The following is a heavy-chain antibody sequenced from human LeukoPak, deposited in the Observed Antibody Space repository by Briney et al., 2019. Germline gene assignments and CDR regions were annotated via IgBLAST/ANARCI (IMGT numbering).Heavy chain of an antibody. CDR3: ARDQYFDP. J-gene: IGHJ5*02. CDR2: INHSGST. Sequence: SETLSLTCAVYGGSFSGYYWSWIRQPPGKGLEWIGEINHSGSTNYNPSLKSRVTISVDTSKNQFSLKLSSVTAADTAVYYCARDQYFDPWGQETLVTVSS. CDR1: GGSFSGYY. V-gene: IGHV4-34*01.